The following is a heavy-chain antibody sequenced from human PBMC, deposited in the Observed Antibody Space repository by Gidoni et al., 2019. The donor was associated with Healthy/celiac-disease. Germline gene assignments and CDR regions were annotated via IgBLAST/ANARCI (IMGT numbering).Heavy chain of an antibody. CDR1: GFTFSSYA. CDR3: ARVKSMLYTEPVLGMDV. D-gene: IGHD2-8*01. CDR2: ISYDGSNK. J-gene: IGHJ6*02. V-gene: IGHV3-30-3*01. Sequence: QVQLVESGGGVVQPARSLRPSCAASGFTFSSYAMHWVRQAPGKGLEWVAVISYDGSNKYYADSVKGRFTISRDNSKNTLYLQMNSLRAEDTAVYYCARVKSMLYTEPVLGMDVWGQGTTVTVSS.